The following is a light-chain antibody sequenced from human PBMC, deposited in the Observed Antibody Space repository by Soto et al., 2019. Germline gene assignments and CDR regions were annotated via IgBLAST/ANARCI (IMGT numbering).Light chain of an antibody. CDR2: YDD. J-gene: IGLJ2*01. CDR1: SSNIGNNG. Sequence: QSVLTQPPSVSDAPRQRVTISCSGSSSNIGNNGVNWYQQLPGKAPKLLIYYDDLLPSGVSDRFSGSKSGTSASLAISGLQSEDEDDYYCAAWDDSLNGVVFGGGTKVTVL. V-gene: IGLV1-36*01. CDR3: AAWDDSLNGVV.